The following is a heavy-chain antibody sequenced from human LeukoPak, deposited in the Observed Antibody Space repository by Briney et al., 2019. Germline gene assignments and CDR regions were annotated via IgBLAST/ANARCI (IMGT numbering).Heavy chain of an antibody. J-gene: IGHJ4*02. CDR3: ARLDIDLVNSDY. CDR2: INQDGSEI. Sequence: GGSLRLSCAGSGFTFSNYWLSWVRQAPGKGLEWVANINQDGSEINYVDSLKGRFTISRDNAKNSLYLLMNSLRAEDTAVYYCARLDIDLVNSDYWGQGTLVTVSS. D-gene: IGHD5-18*01. CDR1: GFTFSNYW. V-gene: IGHV3-7*01.